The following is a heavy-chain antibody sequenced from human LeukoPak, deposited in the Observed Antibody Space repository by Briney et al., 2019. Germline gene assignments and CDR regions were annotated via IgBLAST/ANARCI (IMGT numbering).Heavy chain of an antibody. CDR2: ISGSADNT. D-gene: IGHD6-19*01. V-gene: IGHV3-23*01. CDR1: GFTFSKYG. CDR3: AKRGSGWYEDYYYYMDV. J-gene: IGHJ6*03. Sequence: PGGSLRLSCAASGFTFSKYGMSWVRQAPGEGPEWVSAISGSADNTYYADSVKGRFTISRDNSKNTLYLQMNSLRAEDTAVYYCAKRGSGWYEDYYYYMDVWGKGTTVTISS.